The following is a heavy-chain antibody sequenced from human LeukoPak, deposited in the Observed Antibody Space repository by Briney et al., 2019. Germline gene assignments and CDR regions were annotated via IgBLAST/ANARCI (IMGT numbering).Heavy chain of an antibody. V-gene: IGHV3-23*01. J-gene: IGHJ4*02. CDR2: IRGSGGST. Sequence: GGSLRLSCAASGFTFSTYAMSWVRQAPGKGLEWVSAIRGSGGSTYYADSVKGRFTISRDNSKTTLYLQMNSLRAEDTAVYYWAPKLPIVGATWSGITTNWVQGTLVTVSS. CDR3: APKLPIVGATWSGITTN. CDR1: GFTFSTYA. D-gene: IGHD1-26*01.